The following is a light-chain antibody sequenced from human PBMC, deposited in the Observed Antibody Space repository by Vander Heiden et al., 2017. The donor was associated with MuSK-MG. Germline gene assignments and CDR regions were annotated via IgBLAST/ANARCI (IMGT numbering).Light chain of an antibody. J-gene: IGKJ4*01. Sequence: IQMTLPPSSLSASVGGRVTINCRASQSISRDLNWYQPKPGKAPKLLIYAASTLQSGVPSRFSGSGSGTDCKLTISSLQPEDSATYYCQQCESNPQTFGGGTKVEIK. V-gene: IGKV1-39*01. CDR1: QSISRD. CDR2: AAS. CDR3: QQCESNPQT.